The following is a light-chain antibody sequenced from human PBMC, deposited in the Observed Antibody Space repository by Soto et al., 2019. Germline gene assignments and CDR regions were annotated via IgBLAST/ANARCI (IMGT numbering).Light chain of an antibody. CDR1: QSVTSRH. Sequence: EIVLTQSPCTMSLSTGERVILSCRASQSVTSRHLAWYQQKPGQAPRLLIFAASGRPPTIPSRFSGSGSGTYFTLTIIILESEDFAVYFFQQYHTSPYTFGQGTRLEIK. CDR2: AAS. V-gene: IGKV3-20*01. CDR3: QQYHTSPYT. J-gene: IGKJ2*01.